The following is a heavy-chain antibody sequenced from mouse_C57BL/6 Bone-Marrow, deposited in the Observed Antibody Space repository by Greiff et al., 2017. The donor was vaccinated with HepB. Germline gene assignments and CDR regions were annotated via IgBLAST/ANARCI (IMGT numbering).Heavy chain of an antibody. V-gene: IGHV1-14*01. CDR2: IYPYNDGT. D-gene: IGHD2-10*02. J-gene: IGHJ3*01. Sequence: SGPELVKPGASVKMSCKASGYTFTSYVMHWVKQKPGQGLEWIGYIYPYNDGTKYNEEFKGKATLTSDKSSSTAYMELSSLTSEDSAVYHRMGYGNYGFAYWGQGTLVTVSA. CDR3: MGYGNYGFAY. CDR1: GYTFTSYV.